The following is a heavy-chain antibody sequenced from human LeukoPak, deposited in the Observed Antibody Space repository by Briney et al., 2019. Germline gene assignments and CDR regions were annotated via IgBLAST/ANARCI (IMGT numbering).Heavy chain of an antibody. J-gene: IGHJ3*02. D-gene: IGHD3-22*01. CDR1: GFTFSSYA. CDR2: ISGGGSST. V-gene: IGHV3-23*01. CDR3: TTDKGYYDSSGTDAFDI. Sequence: GGSLRLSCAASGFTFSSYAMSWVRQAPGKGLEWVSGISGGGSSTYYADSVKGRFTISRDNSKNTLYLQMNSLKTEDTAVYYCTTDKGYYDSSGTDAFDIWGQGTMVTVSS.